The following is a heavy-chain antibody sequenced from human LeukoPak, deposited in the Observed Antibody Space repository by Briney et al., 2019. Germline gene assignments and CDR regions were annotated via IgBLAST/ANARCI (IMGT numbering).Heavy chain of an antibody. V-gene: IGHV3-23*01. CDR1: GFTFSSYA. Sequence: GGSLRLSCAASGFTFSSYAMSWVRQAPGKGLEWVSGISGSGGSTYYADSVKGRFTISRDNSKNTLYVQMNSLRAEDTAVYYCAKGYQAPFDYWGQGTLVTVSS. CDR2: ISGSGGST. CDR3: AKGYQAPFDY. J-gene: IGHJ4*02. D-gene: IGHD2-2*01.